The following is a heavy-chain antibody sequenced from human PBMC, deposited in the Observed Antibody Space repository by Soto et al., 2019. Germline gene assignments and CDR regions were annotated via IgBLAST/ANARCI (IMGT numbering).Heavy chain of an antibody. D-gene: IGHD1-1*01. V-gene: IGHV3-72*01. J-gene: IGHJ4*02. CDR2: IRNKANSYTT. CDR3: GRDRWNDQDY. CDR1: GFTFSDHH. Sequence: EVQLVESGGGLVQPGGSLRLSCVVSGFTFSDHHMDWVRQGPGKGLEWVGRIRNKANSYTTEYAASVKGRFTVSRDDSKNSLYLQMTSLKNEDTAMYFCGRDRWNDQDYWGQGTLVTVSS.